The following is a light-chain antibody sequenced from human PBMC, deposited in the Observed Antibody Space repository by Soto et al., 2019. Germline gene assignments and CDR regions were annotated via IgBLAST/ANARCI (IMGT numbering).Light chain of an antibody. J-gene: IGKJ4*01. CDR1: QTVNNN. V-gene: IGKV3-15*01. CDR2: GAF. CDR3: QQYNNWPLT. Sequence: EIVMTQSPATLSVSAGERATLSCRASQTVNNNLAWYQQKPGQAPRLLLYGAFARATGIPARFSGSGSGKEFTLTISSLQSEDFAVYYRQQYNNWPLTFGGGTKVEIK.